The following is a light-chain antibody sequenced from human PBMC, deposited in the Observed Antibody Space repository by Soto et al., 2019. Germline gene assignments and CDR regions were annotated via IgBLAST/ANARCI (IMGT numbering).Light chain of an antibody. CDR2: DTS. Sequence: QSVLTQPPSVSGAPGQRGTLSCTGSSSNIASFEVHWYQQLPGTAPKLLIYDTSNRPSGVPDRFSGSKSGTSASLAITGLQAEDEADYSCQSYDNSLTDYYVFGTGTKVTVL. CDR3: QSYDNSLTDYYV. J-gene: IGLJ1*01. V-gene: IGLV1-40*01. CDR1: SSNIASFE.